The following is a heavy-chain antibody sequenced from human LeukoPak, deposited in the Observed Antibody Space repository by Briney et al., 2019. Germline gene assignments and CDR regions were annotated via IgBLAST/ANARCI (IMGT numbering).Heavy chain of an antibody. CDR2: IIPILGIA. CDR1: GSTFSSYA. Sequence: EASVKVSCKASGSTFSSYAISWVRQAPGQGLEWMGRIIPILGIANYAQKFQGRVTITADKSTSTAYMELSSLRSEDTAVYYCARDAEEITFGGVIVFSAFDIWGQGTMVTVSS. D-gene: IGHD3-16*02. J-gene: IGHJ3*02. V-gene: IGHV1-69*04. CDR3: ARDAEEITFGGVIVFSAFDI.